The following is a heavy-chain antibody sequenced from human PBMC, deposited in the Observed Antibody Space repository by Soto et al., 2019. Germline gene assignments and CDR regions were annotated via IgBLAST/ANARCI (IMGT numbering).Heavy chain of an antibody. CDR3: ARPSWGVPHYYYGMDV. CDR1: GGSISSSSYY. Sequence: SSETLSLTCTVSGGSISSSSYYWGWIRQPPGKGLEWIGSIYYSGSTYYNPSLKSRVTISVDTSKNQFSLKLSSVTAADTAVYYCARPSWGVPHYYYGMDVWGQGTTVTVSS. V-gene: IGHV4-39*01. CDR2: IYYSGST. D-gene: IGHD3-16*01. J-gene: IGHJ6*02.